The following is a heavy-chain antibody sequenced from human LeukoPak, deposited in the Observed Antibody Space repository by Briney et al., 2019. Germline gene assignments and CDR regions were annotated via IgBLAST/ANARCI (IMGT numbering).Heavy chain of an antibody. CDR2: ISSSGSTI. CDR3: ARALKWELLAFDY. Sequence: GGSLRLSCAASGFTFSDYYMSWIRQAPGKGLEWVSYISSSGSTIYYTDSVKGRFTISRDNAKNSLYLQMNSLRAEDTAVYYCARALKWELLAFDYWGQGTLVTVSS. D-gene: IGHD1-26*01. V-gene: IGHV3-11*01. J-gene: IGHJ4*02. CDR1: GFTFSDYY.